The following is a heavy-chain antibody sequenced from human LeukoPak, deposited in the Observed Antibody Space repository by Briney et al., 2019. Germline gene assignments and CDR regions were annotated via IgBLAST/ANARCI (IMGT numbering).Heavy chain of an antibody. CDR3: AKEGRFGELLFVLYYYYMDV. CDR2: IRYDGSNK. Sequence: GGSLRLSCAASGFTFSSYGMHWVRQAPGKGLEWVAFIRYDGSNKYYADSVKGRFTISRDNSKNTLYLQMNSLRAEDTAVYYCAKEGRFGELLFVLYYYYMDVWGKGTTVTVSS. CDR1: GFTFSSYG. V-gene: IGHV3-30*02. D-gene: IGHD3-10*01. J-gene: IGHJ6*03.